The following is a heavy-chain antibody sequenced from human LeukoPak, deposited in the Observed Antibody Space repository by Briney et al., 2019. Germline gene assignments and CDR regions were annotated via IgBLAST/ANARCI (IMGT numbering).Heavy chain of an antibody. Sequence: GGSLRLSCAASGFTFSDYYMSWIRQAPGKGLEWVSYISSSGSTIYYADSVKGRFTISRDNAKNSLYLQMNSLRAEDTAVYYCARVGRYYYDSSGYLRNWGQGTLVTVSS. J-gene: IGHJ4*02. CDR1: GFTFSDYY. D-gene: IGHD3-22*01. CDR3: ARVGRYYYDSSGYLRN. CDR2: ISSSGSTI. V-gene: IGHV3-11*01.